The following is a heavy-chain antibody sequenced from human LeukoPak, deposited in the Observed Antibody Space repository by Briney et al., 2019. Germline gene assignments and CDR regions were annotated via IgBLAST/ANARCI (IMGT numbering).Heavy chain of an antibody. CDR1: GFTFSSYW. J-gene: IGHJ4*02. CDR3: ARDAYSSGWTPFDY. D-gene: IGHD6-19*01. CDR2: IKQGGSEK. Sequence: GGSLRLSCTASGFTFSSYWMNWVRQAPGEGLEWVANIKQGGSEKYYVDSVKGRFTISRDNAKNSLYLQMNSLRAEDTAVYYCARDAYSSGWTPFDYWGQGTLVTVSS. V-gene: IGHV3-7*01.